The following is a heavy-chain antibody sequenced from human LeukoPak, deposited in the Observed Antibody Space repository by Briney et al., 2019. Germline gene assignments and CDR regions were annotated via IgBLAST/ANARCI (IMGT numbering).Heavy chain of an antibody. CDR1: GGSFSGYS. J-gene: IGHJ3*02. Sequence: SETLSLTCAVYGGSFSGYSWSWIRQPPGKGLECIGEINHSGSTNYNPSLKSRVTISVDTSKNQLSLKLSSVTAADTAVYYWWKFKPKGAAIPHDGFEIWGQGTMVTVSS. D-gene: IGHD2-21*01. CDR3: WKFKPKGAAIPHDGFEI. V-gene: IGHV4-34*01. CDR2: INHSGST.